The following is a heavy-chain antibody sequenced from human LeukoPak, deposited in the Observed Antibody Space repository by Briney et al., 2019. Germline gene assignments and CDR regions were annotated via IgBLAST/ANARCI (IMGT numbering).Heavy chain of an antibody. CDR2: ISSSSSYI. D-gene: IGHD6-13*01. V-gene: IGHV3-21*01. CDR3: ARLGGAAAGTKD. J-gene: IGHJ4*02. CDR1: GFTFSSYS. Sequence: PGGSLRLSCAASGFTFSSYSMNWVRQAPGKGLEWVSSISSSSSYIYYADSVKGRFTISRDNAMNSLYLQMNSLRAEDTAVYYCARLGGAAAGTKDWGQGTLVTVSS.